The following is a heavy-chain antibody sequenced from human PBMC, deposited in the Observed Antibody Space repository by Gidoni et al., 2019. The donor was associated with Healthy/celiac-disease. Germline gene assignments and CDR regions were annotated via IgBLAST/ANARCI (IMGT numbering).Heavy chain of an antibody. CDR1: GFTFSSYA. CDR3: ARDRMGFLEWLLPDY. D-gene: IGHD3-3*01. CDR2: ISYDGSNK. J-gene: IGHJ4*02. V-gene: IGHV3-30-3*01. Sequence: QVQLVESGGGVVQPGRSLRLSCAASGFTFSSYAMHWVRQAPGKGLEWVAVISYDGSNKYYADSVKGRFTISRDNSKNTLYLQMNSLRAEDTAVYYCARDRMGFLEWLLPDYWGQGTLVTVSS.